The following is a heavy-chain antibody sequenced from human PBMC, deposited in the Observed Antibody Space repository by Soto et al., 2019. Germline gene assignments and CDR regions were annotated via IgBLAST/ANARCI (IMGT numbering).Heavy chain of an antibody. Sequence: PGEALKISCQGSGYSFTNYWIGWGRQMPGKGLEGMGVVYPGDSDTRYSPAVQGQVTISADKSISTAYLQLSSLKAPDTCLYSWAGHLGSGPIRQAVSYWPQGTLVTVCS. CDR1: GYSFTNYW. J-gene: IGHJ4*02. V-gene: IGHV5-51*01. CDR3: AGHLGSGPIRQAVSY. D-gene: IGHD4-17*01. CDR2: VYPGDSDT.